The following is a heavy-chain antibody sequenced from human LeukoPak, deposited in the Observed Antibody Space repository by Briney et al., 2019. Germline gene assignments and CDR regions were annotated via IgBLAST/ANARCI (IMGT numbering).Heavy chain of an antibody. CDR2: ISSNGGST. CDR3: AGVHYDFWSGYYY. D-gene: IGHD3-3*01. CDR1: GFTFSSYA. V-gene: IGHV3-64*01. Sequence: GGSLRLSCAASGFTFSSYAMHWVRQAPGKGLEYVSAISSNGGSTYYANSAKGRFTISRDNSKNTLYLQMGSLRAEDMAVYYCAGVHYDFWSGYYYSGQGTLVTVSS. J-gene: IGHJ4*02.